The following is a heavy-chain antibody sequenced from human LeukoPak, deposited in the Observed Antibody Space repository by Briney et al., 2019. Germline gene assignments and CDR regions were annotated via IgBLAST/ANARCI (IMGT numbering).Heavy chain of an antibody. CDR3: AHRRGYYYDSSGYFRWFDP. CDR2: IYWDDDK. D-gene: IGHD3-22*01. J-gene: IGHJ5*02. CDR1: GFSLSTSGVG. V-gene: IGHV2-5*02. Sequence: SGPTLVKPTQTLTLTCTFSGFSLSTSGVGVGWIRQPPGKALEWLALIYWDDDKRYSPSLKSRLTITKDTSKNQVVLTMTNMDPVDTATYYCAHRRGYYYDSSGYFRWFDPWGQGTLVTVSS.